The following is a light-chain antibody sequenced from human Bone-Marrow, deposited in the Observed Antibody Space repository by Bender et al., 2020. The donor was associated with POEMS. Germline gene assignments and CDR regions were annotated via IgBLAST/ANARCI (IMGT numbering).Light chain of an antibody. Sequence: QSALTQPASVSGSPGQSITISCTGTSSDIGSYILVSWFQQHPGTAPKLMIYEVNKRPSGVPDRFSGSKSGTSASLTISGLQAEDEADYYCCLYAGSSTWVFGGGTKLTVL. J-gene: IGLJ3*02. CDR1: SSDIGSYIL. CDR2: EVN. V-gene: IGLV2-23*02. CDR3: CLYAGSSTWV.